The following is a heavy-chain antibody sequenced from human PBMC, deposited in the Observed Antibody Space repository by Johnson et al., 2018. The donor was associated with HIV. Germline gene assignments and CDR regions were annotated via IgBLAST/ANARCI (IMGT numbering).Heavy chain of an antibody. V-gene: IGHV3-15*01. CDR1: GFTFSNAW. J-gene: IGHJ3*02. Sequence: VQLVESGGGLVKPGGSLRLSCEASGFTFSNAWMSWVRQAPGKGLEWVGRIKSKTDGGTTDYAAPVKGRFTISSDDSTNTLYLQMNSRKTEDTAVYYCTTFKVAPRIKAPTTSKATILLDAFDIWGQGTMVTVSS. CDR3: TTFKVAPRIKAPTTSKATILLDAFDI. CDR2: IKSKTDGGTT. D-gene: IGHD1-26*01.